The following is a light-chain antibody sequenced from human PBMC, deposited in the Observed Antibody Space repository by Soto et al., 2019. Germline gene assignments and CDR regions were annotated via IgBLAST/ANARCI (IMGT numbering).Light chain of an antibody. CDR3: QQTFSAPSLT. CDR1: QTISDY. Sequence: DIQMTQSPSSLSASVGDRVTITCRAGQTISDYLNWYQQKPETAPKLLIYAASTLQSGVPSRFSGSRSGTDFTLTISSLHPEDVATYYCQQTFSAPSLTFGQGTRLEIK. J-gene: IGKJ5*01. V-gene: IGKV1-39*01. CDR2: AAS.